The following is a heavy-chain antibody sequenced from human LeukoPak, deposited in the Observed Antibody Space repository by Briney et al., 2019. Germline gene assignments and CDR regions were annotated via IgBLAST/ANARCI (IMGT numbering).Heavy chain of an antibody. CDR1: GGSVSSDSYY. CDR2: IYYSGST. J-gene: IGHJ4*02. Sequence: KASETLSLTCTVSGGSVSSDSYYWSWIRQPPGKGLEWIGYIYYSGSTNYNPSLKSRVTISVDRSKNQFSLKLSSVTGADTAVYYCARGTYYYGSGSYSDSRYFDYWGQGTLVTVSS. V-gene: IGHV4-61*01. CDR3: ARGTYYYGSGSYSDSRYFDY. D-gene: IGHD3-10*01.